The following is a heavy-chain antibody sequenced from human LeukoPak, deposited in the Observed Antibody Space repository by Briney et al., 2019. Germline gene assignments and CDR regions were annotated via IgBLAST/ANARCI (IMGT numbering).Heavy chain of an antibody. CDR3: ARARWTSTVTTYYLDY. J-gene: IGHJ4*02. Sequence: ASVKVSCKASGYTFTSYAIQWVRQAPGQRLEWMGWINAGNGKTKYSQEFQGRVTIIRDTSATTGYMELSSLRSEDTAVYYCARARWTSTVTTYYLDYCGQGTLVTASS. CDR1: GYTFTSYA. CDR2: INAGNGKT. V-gene: IGHV1-3*01. D-gene: IGHD4-17*01.